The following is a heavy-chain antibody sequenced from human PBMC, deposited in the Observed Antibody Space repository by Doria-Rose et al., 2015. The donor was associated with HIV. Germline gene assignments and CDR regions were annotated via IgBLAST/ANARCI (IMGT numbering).Heavy chain of an antibody. V-gene: IGHV4-61*02. CDR2: IFSSGRT. J-gene: IGHJ4*02. CDR3: ARDLDVERAMIFDY. Sequence: QVQLQESGPGLVKPSETLSLTCSVSGDSISSSNSYWNWIRQPAGRGMEWIGRIFSSGRTDYNPSLKSRVNMPLDTSKNQFSLNLTSVTAADTAVYYCARDLDVERAMIFDYWGQGALVTVSS. D-gene: IGHD5-18*01. CDR1: GDSISSSNSY.